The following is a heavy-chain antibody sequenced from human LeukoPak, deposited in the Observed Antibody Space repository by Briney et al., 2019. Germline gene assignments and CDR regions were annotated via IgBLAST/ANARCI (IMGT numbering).Heavy chain of an antibody. CDR1: GFTFSSYG. CDR2: IRYDGSNK. V-gene: IGHV3-30*02. J-gene: IGHJ6*03. Sequence: PGRSLRLSCAASGFTFSSYGMHWVRQAPGKGLEWVAFIRYDGSNKYYADSVKGRFTISRDNSKNTLYLQMNSLRAEDTAVYYCAKGCSSTSCPSYYYCYYMDVWGKGTTVTVSS. CDR3: AKGCSSTSCPSYYYCYYMDV. D-gene: IGHD2-2*01.